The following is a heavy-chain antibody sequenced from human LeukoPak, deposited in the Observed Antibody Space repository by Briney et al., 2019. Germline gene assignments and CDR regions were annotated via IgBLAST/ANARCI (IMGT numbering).Heavy chain of an antibody. CDR3: AREEITYYDILTGYYLRY. CDR2: IRYDGSNK. Sequence: GGSLRLSCAASGFTFSRYGMHWVRQAPGKGLEWVAFIRYDGSNKYYADSLKGRFTISRDNSKNTLSLQMNSLRAEDTAVYYCAREEITYYDILTGYYLRYWGQGTLVTVSS. D-gene: IGHD3-9*01. J-gene: IGHJ4*02. CDR1: GFTFSRYG. V-gene: IGHV3-30*02.